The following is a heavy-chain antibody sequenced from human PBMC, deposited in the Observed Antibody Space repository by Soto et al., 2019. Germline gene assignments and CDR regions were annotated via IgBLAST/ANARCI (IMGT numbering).Heavy chain of an antibody. CDR2: IKQDGSEK. V-gene: IGHV3-7*01. CDR1: GFTFSSYW. CDR3: ARGPFSGPEDYYYYYYMDV. Sequence: PGGSLRLSCAASGFTFSSYWMSWVRQAPGKGLEWVANIKQDGSEKYYVDSVKGRFTISRDNAKNSLYLQMSSLRAEDTAVYYCARGPFSGPEDYYYYYYMDVWGKGTTVTVSS. J-gene: IGHJ6*03.